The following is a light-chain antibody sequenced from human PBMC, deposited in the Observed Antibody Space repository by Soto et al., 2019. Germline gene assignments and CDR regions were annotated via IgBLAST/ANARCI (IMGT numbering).Light chain of an antibody. J-gene: IGLJ2*01. CDR3: AGWDDSLNGVV. V-gene: IGLV1-44*01. CDR1: KSNIGSNT. CDR2: SNN. Sequence: QLVLTQPPSASGTPGQRVTISCSGSKSNIGSNTVNWYQQFPGTAPKLLIYSNNQRPSGVPDRFSGSKSGTSASLAINGLQSEDEADYYCAGWDDSLNGVVFGGGTKVTVL.